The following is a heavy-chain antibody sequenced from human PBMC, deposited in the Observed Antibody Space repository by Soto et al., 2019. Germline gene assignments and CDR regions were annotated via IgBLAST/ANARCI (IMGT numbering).Heavy chain of an antibody. CDR2: IIPILGIA. J-gene: IGHJ4*02. CDR3: AAEYGGNSA. V-gene: IGHV1-69*02. Sequence: QVQLVQSGAEVKKPGSSVKVSCKPSGGTFSTYTISWVRQAPGQGLEWMGRIIPILGIANYAQKFQGRVTITADRSTSTGYMELSSLGSEDTAVYYCAAEYGGNSAWGQGTLVTVSS. CDR1: GGTFSTYT. D-gene: IGHD4-17*01.